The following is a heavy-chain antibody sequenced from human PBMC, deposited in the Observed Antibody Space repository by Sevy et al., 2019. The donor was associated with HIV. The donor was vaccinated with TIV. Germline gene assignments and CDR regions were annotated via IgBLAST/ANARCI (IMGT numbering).Heavy chain of an antibody. J-gene: IGHJ4*02. CDR2: IYYNGHI. Sequence: SETLSLTCTVSGGSITSLYWNWIRQPPGKGLEWIANIYYNGHINYNPSLKSRVTLSPETSKNQFSLRLSSVTAADTAMYYCAGENAWGRGYSWGQGTLVTVSS. V-gene: IGHV4-59*08. CDR1: GGSITSLY. CDR3: AGENAWGRGYS. D-gene: IGHD1-26*01.